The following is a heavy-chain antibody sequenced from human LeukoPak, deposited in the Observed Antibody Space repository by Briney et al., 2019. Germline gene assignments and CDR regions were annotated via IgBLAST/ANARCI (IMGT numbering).Heavy chain of an antibody. V-gene: IGHV3-21*01. CDR3: ARLAQQLAGYDYYYYMDV. D-gene: IGHD6-13*01. CDR1: GFTFSSYT. CDR2: ISSSGSYI. J-gene: IGHJ6*03. Sequence: PGGSLRLSCAASGFTFSSYTMNWVRQAPGKGLEWVSSISSSGSYIYYADSMKGRFIISRDNAKNSLFLQMNSLRAEDTAVYYCARLAQQLAGYDYYYYMDVWGKGTTVTVSS.